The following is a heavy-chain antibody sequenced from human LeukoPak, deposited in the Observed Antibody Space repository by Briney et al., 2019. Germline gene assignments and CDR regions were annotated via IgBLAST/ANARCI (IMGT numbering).Heavy chain of an antibody. J-gene: IGHJ5*02. Sequence: GGSLRLSCAASGFTFSAYWMHWGRQAPGKGLVWVSRIDTVGSTTTYADSVKGRFTISRDNAKNTLHLQMSSLTADDTGVYYCARVRSGSDDWVDPWGQGTLVTVSS. CDR1: GFTFSAYW. CDR2: IDTVGSTT. D-gene: IGHD3-3*01. V-gene: IGHV3-74*03. CDR3: ARVRSGSDDWVDP.